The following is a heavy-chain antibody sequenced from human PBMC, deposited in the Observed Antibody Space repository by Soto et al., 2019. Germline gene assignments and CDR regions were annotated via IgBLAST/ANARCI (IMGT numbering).Heavy chain of an antibody. J-gene: IGHJ4*02. V-gene: IGHV3-23*01. CDR3: AKQMGTWVHTAIDF. CDR1: QFSFTHHS. Sequence: GSLLPSCVAPQFSFTHHSMTCVLLPPGKGLQWVAALSHDGGNIYYRDSVRGRFAISRDNSKNTLYLQMHSLKAEDTAVYFCAKQMGTWVHTAIDFWGQGTKFPVSS. CDR2: LSHDGGNI. D-gene: IGHD1-1*01.